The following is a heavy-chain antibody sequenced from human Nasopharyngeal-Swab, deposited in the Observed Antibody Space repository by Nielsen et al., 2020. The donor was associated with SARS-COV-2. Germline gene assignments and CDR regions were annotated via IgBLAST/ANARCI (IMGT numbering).Heavy chain of an antibody. D-gene: IGHD2-21*01. Sequence: SETLSLTCSVSGGSISSSSYYWGWIRQPPGKALEYIGAVYRYGDTYYNPSLKSRVTISVDTSKNQFSLTLTSVTAADTAVYFCARLGVVVPAAISGPWGQGTLVAVSS. CDR2: VYRYGDT. CDR1: GGSISSSSYY. CDR3: ARLGVVVPAAISGP. V-gene: IGHV4-39*01. J-gene: IGHJ5*02.